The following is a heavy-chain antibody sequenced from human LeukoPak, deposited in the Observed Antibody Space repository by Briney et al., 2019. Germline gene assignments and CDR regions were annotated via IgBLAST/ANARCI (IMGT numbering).Heavy chain of an antibody. V-gene: IGHV3-33*01. Sequence: GGSLRLSCAASGFTFSSYGMHWVRQAPGKGLEWAAVIWYDGSNKYYADSVKGRFTISRDNSKNTLYLQMNSLRAEDTAVYYCARGYYYDSSGTGDYWGQGTLVTVSS. CDR2: IWYDGSNK. CDR3: ARGYYYDSSGTGDY. D-gene: IGHD3-22*01. CDR1: GFTFSSYG. J-gene: IGHJ4*02.